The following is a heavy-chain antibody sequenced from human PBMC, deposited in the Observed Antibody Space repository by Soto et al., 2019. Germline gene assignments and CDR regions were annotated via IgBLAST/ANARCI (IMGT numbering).Heavy chain of an antibody. CDR3: ARESRKSPTHGMDV. CDR2: ISGSGTII. V-gene: IGHV3-11*01. CDR1: GFDFSDFY. J-gene: IGHJ6*02. Sequence: QVHVVQSGGGLVKPGGSLRLSFAASGFDFSDFYMSWIRQAPGKGLEWVAYISGSGTIIFYSDSVKGRFSISRGDPNNSVCLQMDSLRVDDTAVYYCARESRKSPTHGMDVWGQGTTVTVSS.